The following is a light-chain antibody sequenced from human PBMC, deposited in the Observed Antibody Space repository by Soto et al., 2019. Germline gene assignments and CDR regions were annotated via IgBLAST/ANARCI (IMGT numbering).Light chain of an antibody. CDR2: NNN. CDR3: AAWDDSLYGWV. Sequence: QPVLTQPPSVSGTPGQRVTISCSGSSSNIGSNTVNWYQQLPGTAPKLLIYNNNQRPSGVPDRISGSKSGTSASLAISGLLSEDEADYYCAAWDDSLYGWVFGGGTKLTVL. J-gene: IGLJ3*02. CDR1: SSNIGSNT. V-gene: IGLV1-44*01.